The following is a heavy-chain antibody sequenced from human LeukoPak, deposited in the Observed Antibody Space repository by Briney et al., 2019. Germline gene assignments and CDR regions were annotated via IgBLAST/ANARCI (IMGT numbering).Heavy chain of an antibody. J-gene: IGHJ4*02. CDR3: AKDGCTNGVCYIFGY. CDR2: ISGSGGST. Sequence: PGGSLRLSCAASGFTFGSYAMSWVRQAPGKGLEWVSAISGSGGSTYYADSVKGRFTISRDNSKNTLYLQMNSLRAEDTAVYYCAKDGCTNGVCYIFGYWGQGTLVTVSS. D-gene: IGHD2-8*01. CDR1: GFTFGSYA. V-gene: IGHV3-23*01.